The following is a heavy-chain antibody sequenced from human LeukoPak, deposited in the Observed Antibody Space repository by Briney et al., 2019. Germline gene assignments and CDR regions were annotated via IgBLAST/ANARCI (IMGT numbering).Heavy chain of an antibody. CDR3: ARVRSVAAAFLDY. D-gene: IGHD6-13*01. CDR2: ISSSSSYI. Sequence: GGSLRLSCAASGFTFSSYSMNWVRQAPGKGLEWVSSISSSSSYIYYADSVKGRFTISRDNAKNSLYLQMNSLRAEDTAVYYCARVRSVAAAFLDYWGQGTLVTVSS. CDR1: GFTFSSYS. J-gene: IGHJ4*02. V-gene: IGHV3-21*01.